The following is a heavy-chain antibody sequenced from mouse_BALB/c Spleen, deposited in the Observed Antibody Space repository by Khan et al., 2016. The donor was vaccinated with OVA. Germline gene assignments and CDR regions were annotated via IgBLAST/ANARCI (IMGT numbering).Heavy chain of an antibody. V-gene: IGHV1-31*01. J-gene: IGHJ3*01. CDR1: GYSFTSYY. CDR3: TRHGYCSWFTY. Sequence: EVKLLESGPELMKPGASVKISCKASGYSFTSYYIHWVMQRHGESLEWIGYIDPFSGGSTYNQKFKVKATLTVDKSSSTAYIHLSNLTSEDSADYYCTRHGYCSWFTYWGQGTLVTVSA. CDR2: IDPFSGGS. D-gene: IGHD2-3*01.